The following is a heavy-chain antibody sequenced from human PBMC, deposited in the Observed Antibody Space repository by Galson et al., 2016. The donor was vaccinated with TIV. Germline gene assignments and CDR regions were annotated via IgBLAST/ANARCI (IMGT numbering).Heavy chain of an antibody. CDR2: IDWDGDK. CDR3: ARNSGHYYGMDV. J-gene: IGHJ6*02. CDR1: GFSFSTSGVG. V-gene: IGHV2-70*11. Sequence: PALVKPTQTLTVTCTFSGFSFSTSGVGVSWIRQPPGKALEWLARIDWDGDKYYNASLKTRVSISKDTSKNQVVLTMTNMDQVDTGTYYCARNSGHYYGMDVWGQGTTVTVSS.